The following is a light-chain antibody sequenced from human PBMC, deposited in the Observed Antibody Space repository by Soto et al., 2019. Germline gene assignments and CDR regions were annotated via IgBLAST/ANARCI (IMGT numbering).Light chain of an antibody. CDR1: QDISSW. CDR2: AAS. J-gene: IGKJ5*01. V-gene: IGKV1-12*01. Sequence: DIQMTQSPSSVSASVGDRDTITCRASQDISSWLAWYQQKPGKAPNLLISAASSLQSGVPSRFSGSGSGTDFTLTISSLQPEDFATYYCQQANSYPITFGQGTRLEI. CDR3: QQANSYPIT.